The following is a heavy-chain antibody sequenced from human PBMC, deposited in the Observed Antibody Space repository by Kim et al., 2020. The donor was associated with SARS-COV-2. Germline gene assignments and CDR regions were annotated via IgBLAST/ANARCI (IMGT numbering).Heavy chain of an antibody. D-gene: IGHD1-26*01. CDR1: GGSFSGYY. Sequence: SETLSLTCAVYGGSFSGYYWSWIRQPPGKGLEWIGEINHSGSTNYNPSLKSRVTISVDTSKNQFSLKLSSVTAADTAVYYCARGGWELLNYYYGMDVWGQGTTVTVSS. J-gene: IGHJ6*02. V-gene: IGHV4-34*01. CDR3: ARGGWELLNYYYGMDV. CDR2: INHSGST.